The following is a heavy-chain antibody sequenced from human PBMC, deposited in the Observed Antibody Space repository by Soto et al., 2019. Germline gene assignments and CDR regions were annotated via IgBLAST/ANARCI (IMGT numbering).Heavy chain of an antibody. CDR2: ISYDGSNK. Sequence: PVGSLRLSCAAYGFTFSSYGMHWVRQAPGKGLEWVAVISYDGSNKYYADSVKGRFTISRDNSKNTLYLQMNSLRAEDTAVYYCAKDLRYCSGGSCLGTDYWGQGTLVTVSS. D-gene: IGHD2-15*01. J-gene: IGHJ4*02. CDR1: GFTFSSYG. CDR3: AKDLRYCSGGSCLGTDY. V-gene: IGHV3-30*18.